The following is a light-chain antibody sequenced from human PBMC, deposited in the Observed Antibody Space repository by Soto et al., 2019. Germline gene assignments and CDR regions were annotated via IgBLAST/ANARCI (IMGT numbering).Light chain of an antibody. Sequence: QSVLTQPPSVSGAPGQRVTISCTGSSSNIGAGHDVHWYQQLPGTAPKLLIYGNGNRPSGVPDRFSGSKSGTSASLAITGLQAEDEADYYCQSYDSSLSGSEVFGTGTQVTVL. V-gene: IGLV1-40*01. CDR3: QSYDSSLSGSEV. CDR1: SSNIGAGHD. CDR2: GNG. J-gene: IGLJ1*01.